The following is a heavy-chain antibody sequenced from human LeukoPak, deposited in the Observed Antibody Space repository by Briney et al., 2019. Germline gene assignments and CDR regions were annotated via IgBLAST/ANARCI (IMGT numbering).Heavy chain of an antibody. CDR2: IYYSGST. J-gene: IGHJ4*02. CDR1: GGSISSGGSY. D-gene: IGHD1-26*01. V-gene: IGHV4-31*03. CDR3: ASENKATGTSGSYPP. Sequence: SETLSLTCTVSGGSISSGGSYRSWIRQHPGTGLEWIGYIYYSGSTYYNPSLKSRVTISVDTSKNQFSLKLSSVTAADTAVYYCASENKATGTSGSYPPWGQGTLVTVSS.